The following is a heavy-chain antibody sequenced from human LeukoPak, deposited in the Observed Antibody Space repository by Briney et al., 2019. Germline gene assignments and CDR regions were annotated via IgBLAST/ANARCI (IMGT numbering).Heavy chain of an antibody. CDR3: ANAYGDYRYYFDY. D-gene: IGHD4-17*01. V-gene: IGHV4-39*01. CDR2: IYYSGST. CDR1: GGSISSSSYY. Sequence: SETLSLTCTVSGGSISSSSYYWGWLRQPPGKGLEWIGSIYYSGSTYYNPSLKSRVTISVDTSKNQFSLKLSSVTAADTAVYYCANAYGDYRYYFDYWGQGTLVTVSS. J-gene: IGHJ4*02.